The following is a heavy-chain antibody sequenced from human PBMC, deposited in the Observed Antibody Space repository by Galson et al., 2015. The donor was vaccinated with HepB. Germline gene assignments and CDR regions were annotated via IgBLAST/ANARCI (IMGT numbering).Heavy chain of an antibody. D-gene: IGHD6-19*01. V-gene: IGHV3-21*01. J-gene: IGHJ6*02. CDR2: ISSSSSYI. Sequence: SLRLSCAASGFTFSSYSMNWVRQAPGKGLEWVSSISSSSSYIYYADSVKGRFTISRDNAKNSLYLQMNSLRAEDTAVYYCARRQTVADDHYGMDVWGQGTTVTVSS. CDR3: ARRQTVADDHYGMDV. CDR1: GFTFSSYS.